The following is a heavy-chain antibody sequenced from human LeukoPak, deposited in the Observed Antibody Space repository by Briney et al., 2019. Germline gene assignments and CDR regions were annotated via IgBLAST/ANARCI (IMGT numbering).Heavy chain of an antibody. J-gene: IGHJ6*03. D-gene: IGHD3-3*01. CDR2: ISAYNGNT. V-gene: IGHV1-18*01. CDR1: GYTFTSYG. CDR3: ARAVEAIFGVVEPYYYYMDV. Sequence: ASVKVSCKASGYTFTSYGISWVRQAPGQGLEWMEWISAYNGNTNYAQKLQGRVTMTTDTSTSTAYMELRSLRSDDTAVYYCARAVEAIFGVVEPYYYYMDVWGKGTTVTVSS.